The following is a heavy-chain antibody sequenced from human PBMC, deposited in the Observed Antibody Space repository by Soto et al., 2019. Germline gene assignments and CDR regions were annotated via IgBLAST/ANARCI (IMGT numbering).Heavy chain of an antibody. J-gene: IGHJ5*02. D-gene: IGHD2-15*01. CDR2: INHSGST. CDR3: ARGPTRYCSGGSCYRNWFDP. V-gene: IGHV4-34*01. Sequence: NPSETLSLTCAVYGGSFSGYYWSWIRQPPGKGLEWIGEINHSGSTNYNPSLKSRVTISVDTSKNQFSLKLSSVTAADTAVYYCARGPTRYCSGGSCYRNWFDPWGQGTLVTVSS. CDR1: GGSFSGYY.